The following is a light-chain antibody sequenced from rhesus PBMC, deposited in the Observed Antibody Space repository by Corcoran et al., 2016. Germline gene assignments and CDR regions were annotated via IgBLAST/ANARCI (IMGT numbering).Light chain of an antibody. CDR1: QGLSRY. CDR2: NAS. CDR3: QQYNSAPDS. V-gene: IGKV1-21*01. Sequence: DIQLTQSPSSLSASVGDRVTITCRASQGLSRYLAWYQQKQGKAPKLLIYNASSLQSGVPSRFSGMGSGPEFTLTISSLQPEEFATYYCQQYNSAPDSFGQGTKVEIK. J-gene: IGKJ2*01.